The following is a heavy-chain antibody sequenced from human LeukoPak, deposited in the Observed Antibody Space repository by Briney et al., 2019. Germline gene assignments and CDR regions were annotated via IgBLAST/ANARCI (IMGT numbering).Heavy chain of an antibody. CDR1: GGSFSGYY. V-gene: IGHV4-34*01. J-gene: IGHJ6*03. CDR2: INHSGST. D-gene: IGHD1-26*01. CDR3: ARGMGAITRGYYMDV. Sequence: SETLSLTCAVYGGSFSGYYWSWIRQPPGKGLEWIGEINHSGSTSYNPSLKSRVTISVDTSKNQFSLKLSSVTAADTAVYYCARGMGAITRGYYMDVWGKGTTVTVSS.